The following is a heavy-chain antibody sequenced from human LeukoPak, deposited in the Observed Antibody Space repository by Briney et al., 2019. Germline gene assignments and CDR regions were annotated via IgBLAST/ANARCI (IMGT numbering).Heavy chain of an antibody. D-gene: IGHD2-2*02. V-gene: IGHV3-15*01. J-gene: IGHJ4*02. CDR2: IKTKSDGGTT. CDR1: GFIFSKAW. CDR3: ARGYCSSDSCYKGPYDF. Sequence: PGGSLRLSCAASGFIFSKAWMSWVRQAPGKGLEWVGHIKTKSDGGTTDYAAPVKGRYFISRDDSKDTLYLQMNSLKIEDTAVYYCARGYCSSDSCYKGPYDFWGQGTPVTVSS.